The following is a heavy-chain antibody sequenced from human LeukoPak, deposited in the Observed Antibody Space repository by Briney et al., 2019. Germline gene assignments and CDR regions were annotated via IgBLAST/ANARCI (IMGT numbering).Heavy chain of an antibody. Sequence: ASVKVSCTASGYTFTIYAMNWVRQAPGQGLEWMGWTNTNTGNPTYAQGFTGRFVFSLDTSVSTAYLQISSLKAEVTAVYYCARAITYGSASYYNLLDYWGQGTLVTVSS. D-gene: IGHD3-10*01. V-gene: IGHV7-4-1*02. J-gene: IGHJ4*02. CDR1: GYTFTIYA. CDR2: TNTNTGNP. CDR3: ARAITYGSASYYNLLDY.